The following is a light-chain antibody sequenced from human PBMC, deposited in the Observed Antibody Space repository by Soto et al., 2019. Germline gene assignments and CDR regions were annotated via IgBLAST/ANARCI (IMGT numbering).Light chain of an antibody. V-gene: IGKV3-20*01. CDR1: QSVSSSY. CDR2: GAS. Sequence: EIVLTQSPGTLSLSPGERATLSCRASQSVSSSYLAWYQQKPGQAPRLLIYGASSRATGIPDRFSGSGSGTDFTLTIRRLEPEDFAVYYCQQYGSSPPLSYTFGQGTKLEIK. CDR3: QQYGSSPPLSYT. J-gene: IGKJ2*01.